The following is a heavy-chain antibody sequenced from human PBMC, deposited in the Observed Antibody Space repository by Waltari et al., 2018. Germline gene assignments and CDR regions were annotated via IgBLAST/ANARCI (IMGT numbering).Heavy chain of an antibody. CDR2: INPNGGGT. CDR3: ARSREGLGFDY. Sequence: QVQLVQSGAEVKKPGASVKVSCKASGYTFTGYYMHWVRQAPGQGLEWMGRINPNGGGTNYAQKFQGRVTMTRDTSISTAYMELSRLRSDDTAVYYCARSREGLGFDYWGQGTLVTVSS. J-gene: IGHJ4*02. V-gene: IGHV1-2*06. D-gene: IGHD3-16*01. CDR1: GYTFTGYY.